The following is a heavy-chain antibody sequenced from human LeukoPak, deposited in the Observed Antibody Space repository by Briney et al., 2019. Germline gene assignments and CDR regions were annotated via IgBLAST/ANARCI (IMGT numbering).Heavy chain of an antibody. CDR3: ARHLRIGSYRDLDY. D-gene: IGHD1-26*01. Sequence: KRGESLKISCQASGYSFSNNWIGWVRQMPGKDLQWMGIINPHAFTTKYSPSFQGQVTISVDKSINIAYLQWSSLTASDTAIYYRARHLRIGSYRDLDYWGQGTLVTVSS. CDR1: GYSFSNNW. CDR2: INPHAFTT. J-gene: IGHJ4*02. V-gene: IGHV5-51*01.